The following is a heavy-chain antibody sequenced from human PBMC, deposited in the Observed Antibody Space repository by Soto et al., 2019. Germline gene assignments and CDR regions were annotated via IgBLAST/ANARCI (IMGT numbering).Heavy chain of an antibody. J-gene: IGHJ5*02. V-gene: IGHV4-34*01. Sequence: PSETLSLTCAVYGGSFSGYYWSWIRQPPGKGLEWIGEINHSGSTNYNPSLKSRVTISVDTSKNQFSLKLSSVTAADTAVYYCGAVRFTGRSAGKCFDPWGQGTLVTVSS. D-gene: IGHD6-19*01. CDR2: INHSGST. CDR1: GGSFSGYY. CDR3: GAVRFTGRSAGKCFDP.